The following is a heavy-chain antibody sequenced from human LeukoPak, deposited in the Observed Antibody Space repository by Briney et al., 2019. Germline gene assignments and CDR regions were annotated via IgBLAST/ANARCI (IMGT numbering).Heavy chain of an antibody. V-gene: IGHV6-1*01. D-gene: IGHD2-15*01. Sequence: SQTLSLTCAISGDSVSSNTAAWNWIRQSPSGGLEWLGRTFYRSKWYNDYAVSVKSRIIINPDTSKNQFSLHLNSVTPEDTAVYFCARDGWPAFDYWGQGTLVTVSS. CDR3: ARDGWPAFDY. CDR2: TFYRSKWYN. J-gene: IGHJ4*02. CDR1: GDSVSSNTAA.